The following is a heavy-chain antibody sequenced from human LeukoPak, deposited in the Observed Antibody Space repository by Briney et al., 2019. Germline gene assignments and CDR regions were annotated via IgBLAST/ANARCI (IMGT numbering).Heavy chain of an antibody. V-gene: IGHV3-9*03. J-gene: IGHJ4*02. CDR1: GFTFDNYA. CDR2: INWNGRNV. CDR3: AKGTYYDFWSGYLDH. D-gene: IGHD3-3*01. Sequence: GGSLRLSCAASGFTFDNYAMHWVRRAPGKGLEWVAGINWNGRNVGYADSVKGRFTISRDDAKHSLYLQMDSLGAEDMAFYYCAKGTYYDFWSGYLDHWGQGTLVTVSS.